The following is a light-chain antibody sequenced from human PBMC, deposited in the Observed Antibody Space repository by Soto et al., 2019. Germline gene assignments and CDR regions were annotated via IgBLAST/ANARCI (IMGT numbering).Light chain of an antibody. CDR1: QSVSSN. V-gene: IGKV1-5*01. CDR3: QQYNDYSAA. Sequence: DIQMTQSPSTLSASAGDTVTVSCRASQSVSSNLAWYQQKPGEAPKILIYAASTWQTGVPSRFSGSGSGTEFTLTISSLQSDDFATYYCQQYNDYSAAFGQGTKVDIK. CDR2: AAS. J-gene: IGKJ1*01.